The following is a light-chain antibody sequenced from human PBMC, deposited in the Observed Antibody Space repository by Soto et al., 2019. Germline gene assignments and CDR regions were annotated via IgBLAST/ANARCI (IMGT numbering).Light chain of an antibody. CDR2: EVS. Sequence: QSALTQPASVSGSPGQSITISCTGTSRDVGGYNYVSWYQQHPGKDPKVMIYEVSNRPSGVSNRFPGSKSGNTASLTNSGLHAEDEADYYCSSYTSSSTLVFGTGTKLPVL. V-gene: IGLV2-14*01. J-gene: IGLJ1*01. CDR3: SSYTSSSTLV. CDR1: SRDVGGYNY.